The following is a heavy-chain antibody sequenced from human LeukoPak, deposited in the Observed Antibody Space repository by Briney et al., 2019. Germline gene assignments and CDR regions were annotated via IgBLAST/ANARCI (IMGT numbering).Heavy chain of an antibody. Sequence: GGSLRLSCAASGFTFSSYWMHWVRQAPGKGLVWVSRINSDGSSTSYADSVKGRFTISRDNAKNTQYLQMNSLRAEDTAVYYCARDQQDYDFWSGTTNWFDPWGQGTLVTVSS. V-gene: IGHV3-74*01. CDR1: GFTFSSYW. CDR2: INSDGSST. D-gene: IGHD3-3*01. J-gene: IGHJ5*02. CDR3: ARDQQDYDFWSGTTNWFDP.